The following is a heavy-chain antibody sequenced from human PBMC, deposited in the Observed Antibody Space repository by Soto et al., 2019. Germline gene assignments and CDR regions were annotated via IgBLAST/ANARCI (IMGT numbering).Heavy chain of an antibody. Sequence: ASMKVSCKASGYTFTSYYMHWVRQAPGQGLEWMGIINPSGGSTSYAQKFQGRVTMTRDTSTSTVYMELSSLRSEDTAVYYCARDRRYDFWSKGGAFDIWGQGTMVTVSS. CDR3: ARDRRYDFWSKGGAFDI. J-gene: IGHJ3*02. CDR2: INPSGGST. V-gene: IGHV1-46*01. CDR1: GYTFTSYY. D-gene: IGHD3-3*01.